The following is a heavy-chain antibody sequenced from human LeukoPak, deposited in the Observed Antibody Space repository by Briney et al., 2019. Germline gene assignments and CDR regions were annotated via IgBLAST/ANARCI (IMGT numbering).Heavy chain of an antibody. Sequence: GESLKISCEGSGYRFTSSWIGWVRQMPGKGLEWMGIIYPGDSDSGYSPSFQGQVTISVDKSTSTAYLQWSSLKASDIAMYYCARLKSISGSYPEGYFDYWGQGTLVTVSS. J-gene: IGHJ4*02. CDR1: GYRFTSSW. CDR2: IYPGDSDS. D-gene: IGHD3-10*01. CDR3: ARLKSISGSYPEGYFDY. V-gene: IGHV5-51*01.